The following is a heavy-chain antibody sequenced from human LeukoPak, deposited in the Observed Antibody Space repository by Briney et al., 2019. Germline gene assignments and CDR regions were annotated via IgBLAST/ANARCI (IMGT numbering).Heavy chain of an antibody. D-gene: IGHD3-3*01. CDR1: GGSISSGGYS. V-gene: IGHV4-30-2*05. J-gene: IGHJ4*02. CDR3: ARLNDFWSGYYIGWYYFDY. CDR2: IYHRGST. Sequence: SQTLSLTCSVSGGSISSGGYSWRWIRRPPGKGLEWIGYIYHRGSTYYNPSLKSRVTISVDTSKNQSSLKLSSVTAADTAMYYCARLNDFWSGYYIGWYYFDYWGQGTLVTISS.